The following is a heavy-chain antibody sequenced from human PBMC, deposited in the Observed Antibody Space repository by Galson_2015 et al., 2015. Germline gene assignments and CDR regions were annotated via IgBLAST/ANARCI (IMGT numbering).Heavy chain of an antibody. Sequence: LSLTCTVSGGSISSGVYYWSWIRQHPGKGLEWIGYIYYSGSTYYNPSLQGRVTISLDTSKNQFSLKLSYVTAADTAVYYCARDFSGSGSYPYFQRWGQGTLVTVSS. J-gene: IGHJ1*01. V-gene: IGHV4-31*03. CDR2: IYYSGST. CDR1: GGSISSGVYY. CDR3: ARDFSGSGSYPYFQR. D-gene: IGHD3-10*01.